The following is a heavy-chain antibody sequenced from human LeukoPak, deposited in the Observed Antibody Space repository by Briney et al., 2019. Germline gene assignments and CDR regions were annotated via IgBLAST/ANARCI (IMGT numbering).Heavy chain of an antibody. CDR2: ISAYNGNT. D-gene: IGHD2-15*01. J-gene: IGHJ4*02. V-gene: IGHV1-18*01. CDR1: GYTFTSYG. CDR3: ARAHYSGGSCYSQFDY. Sequence: ASVKVSCKASGYTFTSYGISWVRQAPGQGLEWMGWISAYNGNTNYAQKLQGRVTMTTDTSTSTAYMELRSLRSDDTAVYYCARAHYSGGSCYSQFDYWGQGTLVTVSS.